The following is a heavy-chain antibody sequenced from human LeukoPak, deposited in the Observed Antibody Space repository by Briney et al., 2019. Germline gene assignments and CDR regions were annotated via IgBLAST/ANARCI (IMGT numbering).Heavy chain of an antibody. Sequence: GGSLRLSCAASGFTFSSYGMHWVRQAPGKGLEWVALISFDGSNKYYADSVKGRFTISRDNSKNTLYLQMNSLRAEDTAVYYCARDLTYYFDSSDYGGAFDIWGQGTMVTVSS. CDR3: ARDLTYYFDSSDYGGAFDI. CDR2: ISFDGSNK. D-gene: IGHD3-22*01. V-gene: IGHV3-30*03. CDR1: GFTFSSYG. J-gene: IGHJ3*02.